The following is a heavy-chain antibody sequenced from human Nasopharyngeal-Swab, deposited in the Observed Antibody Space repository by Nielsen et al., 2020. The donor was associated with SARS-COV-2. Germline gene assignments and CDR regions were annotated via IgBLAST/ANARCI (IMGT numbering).Heavy chain of an antibody. D-gene: IGHD3-10*01. V-gene: IGHV4-31*02. CDR3: ARNWRSGSMDV. Sequence: WIRQPPGKGLEWIGYIYCSGSTYYNPSLKSRVTISVDTSKNQFSLKLSSVTAADTAVYYCARNWRSGSMDVWGKGTTVTVSS. CDR2: IYCSGST. J-gene: IGHJ6*03.